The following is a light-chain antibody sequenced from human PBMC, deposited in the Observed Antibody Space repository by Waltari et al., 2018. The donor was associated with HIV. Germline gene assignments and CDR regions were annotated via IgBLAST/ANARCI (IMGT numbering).Light chain of an antibody. CDR1: KLGETY. Sequence: SYELTQPPSLSVSPGQTASIACSGYKLGETYASWYQQKQGQSPVLVIYQDIKRPSGIPERFSGSTSGNTATLTISGTQAMDEADYYCQTWDSRTVVFGGGTKLTVL. J-gene: IGLJ2*01. V-gene: IGLV3-1*01. CDR3: QTWDSRTVV. CDR2: QDI.